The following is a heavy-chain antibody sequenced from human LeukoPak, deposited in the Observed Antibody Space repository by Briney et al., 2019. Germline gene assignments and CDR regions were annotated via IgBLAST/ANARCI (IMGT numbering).Heavy chain of an antibody. CDR3: AKGLYDYGDYTRSVNAFDI. D-gene: IGHD4-17*01. CDR2: LNWNSGSI. V-gene: IGHV3-9*01. J-gene: IGHJ3*02. CDR1: GFTFDDYA. Sequence: GRSLRLCCAASGFTFDDYAMHWVRQAPGKGLEWVSGLNWNSGSIAYADSVKGRFTNSRDNAKNSLFLQMNSLRAEDTALYYCAKGLYDYGDYTRSVNAFDIWGQGTMVTVSS.